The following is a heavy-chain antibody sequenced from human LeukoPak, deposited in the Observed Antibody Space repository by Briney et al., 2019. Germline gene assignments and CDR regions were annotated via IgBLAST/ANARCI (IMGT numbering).Heavy chain of an antibody. J-gene: IGHJ4*02. CDR2: ISGSGGST. CDR3: AKGYCSSTSCYPNY. Sequence: GGSLRLSCAAAGFTFSSYAMSWVRQAPGKGLEWVSAISGSGGSTYYADSVKGRFTISRDNSKNTLYLQMNSLRAEDTAVYYCAKGYCSSTSCYPNYWGQGTLVTVSS. CDR1: GFTFSSYA. V-gene: IGHV3-23*01. D-gene: IGHD2-2*01.